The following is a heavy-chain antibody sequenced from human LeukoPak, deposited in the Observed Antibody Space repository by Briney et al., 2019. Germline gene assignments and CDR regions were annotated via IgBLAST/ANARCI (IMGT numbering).Heavy chain of an antibody. CDR1: GXSISGYY. V-gene: IGHV4-4*07. Sequence: SETLSLTCTVSGXSISGYYWNWIRQPAGKGLEWIGRIYTSGSTNYNPSLKSRVSMSVDTSKNQFSLKLFSVTAADTAVYYCARDLGGYNCGYSFDYWGQGTLVTVSS. J-gene: IGHJ4*02. D-gene: IGHD5-18*01. CDR2: IYTSGST. CDR3: ARDLGGYNCGYSFDY.